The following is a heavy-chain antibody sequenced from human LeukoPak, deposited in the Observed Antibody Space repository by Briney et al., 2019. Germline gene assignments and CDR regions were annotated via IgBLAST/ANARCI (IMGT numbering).Heavy chain of an antibody. CDR2: IYHSGST. D-gene: IGHD5-24*01. J-gene: IGHJ4*02. CDR3: ARDDEMATTSPVY. Sequence: KPSETLSLTCSVSGGSINSDYWDWIRQPPGKGLEWIGYIYHSGSTNYNPSLKSRVTISIDKSKNQFSLKLSSVTAADTAVYYCARDDEMATTSPVYWGQGTLVTVSS. CDR1: GGSINSDY. V-gene: IGHV4-59*01.